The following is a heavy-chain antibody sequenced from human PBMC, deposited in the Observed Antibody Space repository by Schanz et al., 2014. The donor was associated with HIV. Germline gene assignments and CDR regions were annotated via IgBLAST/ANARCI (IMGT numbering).Heavy chain of an antibody. CDR1: GFTFSSYA. CDR2: LSHDGSNK. Sequence: QVQLVESGGCVVQPGRSLRLSCAASGFTFSSYAMYWVRQAPGKGLEWVADLSHDGSNKYYADSVKGRFTISRDNSKNTLYLQMNSLRAEDTAVYYCARDLGIVVVPATGAGMDVWGQGTTVTVSS. CDR3: ARDLGIVVVPATGAGMDV. D-gene: IGHD2-2*01. J-gene: IGHJ6*02. V-gene: IGHV3-30-3*01.